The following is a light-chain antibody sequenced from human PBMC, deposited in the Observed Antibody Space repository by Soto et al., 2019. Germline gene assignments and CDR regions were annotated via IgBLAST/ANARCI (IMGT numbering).Light chain of an antibody. CDR2: YDS. CDR1: NIGSKS. J-gene: IGLJ3*02. V-gene: IGLV3-21*04. Sequence: SYELTQPPSVSVAPGKTARITCGGNNIGSKSVHWYQQKPGQAPVLVIYYDSDRPSGIPERFSGSNSGNTATLTISRVEAGDEADYYCQVWDSISDHWVFGGGTKPTVL. CDR3: QVWDSISDHWV.